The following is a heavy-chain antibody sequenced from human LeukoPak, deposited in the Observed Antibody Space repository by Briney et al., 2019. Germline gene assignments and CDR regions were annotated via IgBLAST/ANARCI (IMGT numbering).Heavy chain of an antibody. CDR1: RYTFTSYV. V-gene: IGHV1-8*01. CDR2: MNPNSGNT. J-gene: IGHJ4*02. D-gene: IGHD3-9*01. CDR3: ARCPTGSWYFDY. Sequence: ASVKVSCKASRYTFTSYVINRVRQATGQGVEWMGWMNPNSGNTGYAQKFQGRVTITTNTSISTAYTELSSLRSEDTAVYYCARCPTGSWYFDYWGQGTLVTVSS.